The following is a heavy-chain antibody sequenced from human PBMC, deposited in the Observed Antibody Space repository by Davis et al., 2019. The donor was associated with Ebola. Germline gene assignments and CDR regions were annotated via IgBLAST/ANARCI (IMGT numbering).Heavy chain of an antibody. J-gene: IGHJ6*02. V-gene: IGHV1-2*04. CDR2: INPNSGGT. Sequence: ASVKVSCKASGYTFTGYYMHWVRQAPGQGLEWMGWINPNSGGTNYAQKFQGWVTMTRDTSIDTAYMELSRLRSDDTAVYYCAAGVLSTYYYGMDVWGQGTTVTVSS. D-gene: IGHD3-9*01. CDR3: AAGVLSTYYYGMDV. CDR1: GYTFTGYY.